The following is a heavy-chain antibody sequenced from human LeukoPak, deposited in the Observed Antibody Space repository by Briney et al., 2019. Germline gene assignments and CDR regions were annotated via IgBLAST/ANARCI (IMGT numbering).Heavy chain of an antibody. CDR3: ARFRGDRDNSGSSLYWFDP. V-gene: IGHV4-59*08. CDR1: GGSVANSY. CDR2: VYSSGTA. Sequence: SETLSLTCTVSGGSVANSYWSWIRQPPGKGLEWIGYVYSSGTATYNPSIKRTLTISIDMSTSQFSLELKPVTAADTAVYYCARFRGDRDNSGSSLYWFDPWGQGTLVTVSS. J-gene: IGHJ5*02. D-gene: IGHD4-4*01.